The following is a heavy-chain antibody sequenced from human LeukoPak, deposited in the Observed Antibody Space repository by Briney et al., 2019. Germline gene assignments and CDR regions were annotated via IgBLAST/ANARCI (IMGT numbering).Heavy chain of an antibody. CDR1: GGSVSSSGYY. J-gene: IGHJ4*02. Sequence: PSETLSLICVVSGGSVSSSGYYWGWVRQPPGKGLEWIGSMYYSGATYYNPSLKSRASISMDTSNNHFPLTLVSATAADTAVYYCAGYRSGWDREPNDWGQGTLVTVSS. D-gene: IGHD6-19*01. CDR2: MYYSGAT. V-gene: IGHV4-39*06. CDR3: AGYRSGWDREPND.